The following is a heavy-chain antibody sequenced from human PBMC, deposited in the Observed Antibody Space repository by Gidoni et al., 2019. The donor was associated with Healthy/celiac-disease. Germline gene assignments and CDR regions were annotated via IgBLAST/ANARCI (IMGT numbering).Heavy chain of an antibody. CDR3: ARDGTGWLYYFDY. CDR2: ISYDGSNK. Sequence: QVQLVESGGGVVQPGRSLRLSCAASGFTFSSYAMHWVRQAPGKGLEWVAVISYDGSNKYYADSVKGRFTISRDNSKNTLYLQMNSLRAEDTAVYYCARDGTGWLYYFDYWGQGTLVTVSS. V-gene: IGHV3-30-3*01. CDR1: GFTFSSYA. J-gene: IGHJ4*02. D-gene: IGHD3-9*01.